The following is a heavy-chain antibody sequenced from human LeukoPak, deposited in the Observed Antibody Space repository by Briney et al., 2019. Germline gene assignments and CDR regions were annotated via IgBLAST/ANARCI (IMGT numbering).Heavy chain of an antibody. CDR1: GYTFTSYG. D-gene: IGHD5-24*01. Sequence: ASVKVSCKASGYTFTSYGINWVRQAPGQGLEWVGWISPYNGETTYAQIFQGRVTLTTDTSTNTVYMDLRSLRPDDTAVYFCARDQFSHGDAFHMWGQGTMVTVSS. CDR3: ARDQFSHGDAFHM. V-gene: IGHV1-18*01. J-gene: IGHJ3*02. CDR2: ISPYNGET.